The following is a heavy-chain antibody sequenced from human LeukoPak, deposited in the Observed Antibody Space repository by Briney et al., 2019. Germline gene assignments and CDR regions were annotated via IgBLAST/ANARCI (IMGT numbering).Heavy chain of an antibody. D-gene: IGHD3-22*01. Sequence: GGSLRLSCAASGFTFSSYGMHWVRQAPGKGLEWVAFIRYDGSNKYYADSVKGRFTISRDNSKNTLYLQMNSLRAEDTAVYYCAKDGTHASHTYYYDSSGTRSWTYYFDYWGQGTLVTVSS. CDR3: AKDGTHASHTYYYDSSGTRSWTYYFDY. CDR2: IRYDGSNK. V-gene: IGHV3-30*02. CDR1: GFTFSSYG. J-gene: IGHJ4*02.